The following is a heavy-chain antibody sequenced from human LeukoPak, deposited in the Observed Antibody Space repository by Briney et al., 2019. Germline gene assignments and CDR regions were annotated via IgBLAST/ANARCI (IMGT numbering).Heavy chain of an antibody. CDR1: GGSISSSSDY. V-gene: IGHV4-39*01. Sequence: SETLSLTCTVSGGSISSSSDYCGWIRQPPGKGLEWIGSIYYSGSTYYNPSLKSRVTISVDTSKNQFSLKLSSVTAADTAVYYCARLTVTTGLDYWGQGTLVTVSS. CDR2: IYYSGST. J-gene: IGHJ4*02. CDR3: ARLTVTTGLDY. D-gene: IGHD4-17*01.